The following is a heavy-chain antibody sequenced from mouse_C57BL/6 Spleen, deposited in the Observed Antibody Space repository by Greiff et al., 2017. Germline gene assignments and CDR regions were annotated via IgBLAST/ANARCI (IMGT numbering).Heavy chain of an antibody. CDR2: IRSKSNNYAT. CDR1: GFSFNTYA. J-gene: IGHJ4*01. Sequence: GGGLVQPKGSLKLSCAASGFSFNTYAMNWVRQAPGKGLEWVARIRSKSNNYATYYADSVKDRFTISRDDPESMLYLQMNNLKTEDTAMYYCVRQGYDGYGRAMDYWGQGTSVTVSS. D-gene: IGHD2-3*01. V-gene: IGHV10-1*01. CDR3: VRQGYDGYGRAMDY.